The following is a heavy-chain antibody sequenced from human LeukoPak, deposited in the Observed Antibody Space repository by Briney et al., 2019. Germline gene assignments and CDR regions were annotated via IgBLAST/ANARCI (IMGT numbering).Heavy chain of an antibody. CDR1: GFTFSSYD. CDR3: ARVGGVYGHHRYDF. D-gene: IGHD3-16*01. V-gene: IGHV3-13*01. J-gene: IGHJ4*02. CDR2: IDYADDT. Sequence: GGSLRLSCAASGFTFSSYDMHWVRQVAGRGLEWVSSIDYADDTFYSVAVKGRFTVSRENAKSSFYLHMNSLRVGDTAVYYRARVGGVYGHHRYDFWGQGTPVTVSS.